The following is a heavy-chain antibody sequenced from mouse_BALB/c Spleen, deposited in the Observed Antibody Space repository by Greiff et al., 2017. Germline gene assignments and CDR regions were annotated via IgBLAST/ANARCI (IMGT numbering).Heavy chain of an antibody. Sequence: VQLQQSGAELVRPGTSVKVSCKASGYAFTNYLIEWVKQRPGQGLEWIGVINPGSGGTNYNEKFKGKATLTADKSSSTAYMQLSSLTSDDSAVYFCARSTTATGFAYWGQGTLVTVSA. V-gene: IGHV1-54*01. CDR2: INPGSGGT. CDR1: GYAFTNYL. J-gene: IGHJ3*01. CDR3: ARSTTATGFAY. D-gene: IGHD1-2*01.